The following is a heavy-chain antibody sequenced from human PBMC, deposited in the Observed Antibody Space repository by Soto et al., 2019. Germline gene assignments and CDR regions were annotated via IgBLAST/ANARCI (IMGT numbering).Heavy chain of an antibody. CDR3: AREGPLYYDSSGYYPGRPKPGPYGMDV. V-gene: IGHV3-48*02. J-gene: IGHJ6*02. D-gene: IGHD3-22*01. Sequence: GGSLRLSCAASGFTFSSYSMNWVRQAPGKGLEWVSYISSSSSTIYYADSVKGRFTISRDNAKNSLYLQMNSLRDEDTAVYYCAREGPLYYDSSGYYPGRPKPGPYGMDVWGQGTTVTVSS. CDR1: GFTFSSYS. CDR2: ISSSSSTI.